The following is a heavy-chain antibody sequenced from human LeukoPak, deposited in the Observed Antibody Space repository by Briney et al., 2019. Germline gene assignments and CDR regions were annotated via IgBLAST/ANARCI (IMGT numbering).Heavy chain of an antibody. Sequence: GGSLRLSCAASGFTFSASAMQWVRQTSGKGLEWVGRIRSKDKNYATAYAASVTGRFTISRDDSKNTAYLQMNSLKTEDAAVYYCIRHTGDYWGQGTLVTVSS. CDR3: IRHTGDY. CDR1: GFTFSASA. J-gene: IGHJ4*02. D-gene: IGHD4-11*01. V-gene: IGHV3-73*01. CDR2: IRSKDKNYAT.